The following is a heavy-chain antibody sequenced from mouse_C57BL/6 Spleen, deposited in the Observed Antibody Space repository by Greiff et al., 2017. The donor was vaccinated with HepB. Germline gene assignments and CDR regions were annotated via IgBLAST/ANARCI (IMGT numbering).Heavy chain of an antibody. V-gene: IGHV5-4*01. CDR1: GFTFSSYA. D-gene: IGHD1-1*01. CDR3: AREERAYYGSRFAY. Sequence: DVKLVESGGGLVKPGGSLKLSCAASGFTFSSYAMSWVRQTPEKRLEWVATISDGGSYTYYPDNVKGRFTISRDNAKNNLYLQMSHLKSEDTAMYYCAREERAYYGSRFAYWGQGTLVTVSA. CDR2: ISDGGSYT. J-gene: IGHJ3*01.